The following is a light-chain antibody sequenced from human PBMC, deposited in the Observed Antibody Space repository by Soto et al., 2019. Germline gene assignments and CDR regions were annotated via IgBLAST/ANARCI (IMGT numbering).Light chain of an antibody. Sequence: EIVMTQSPATLSVSPGERATLSCRASQSVYTTLAWYQQKPGQAPRLLIYGASTRATGIPARFSGTGSATEFTLTISSLQSEDSAVYYCQQYSQWPLTFGGGTKVEI. CDR3: QQYSQWPLT. CDR2: GAS. V-gene: IGKV3-15*01. CDR1: QSVYTT. J-gene: IGKJ4*01.